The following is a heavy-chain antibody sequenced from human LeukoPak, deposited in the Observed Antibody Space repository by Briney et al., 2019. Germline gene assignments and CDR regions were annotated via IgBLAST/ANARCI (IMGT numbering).Heavy chain of an antibody. Sequence: GGSPRLSCAASGFTFSDYYMSWIRQAPGKGLGWVSYISSSGSTIYYADSVKGRSTISRDNAKNSLYLQMNSLRAEDTAVYYCARRAKGIREFDPWGQGTLVTVSS. D-gene: IGHD3-3*02. CDR3: ARRAKGIREFDP. V-gene: IGHV3-11*01. CDR1: GFTFSDYY. J-gene: IGHJ5*02. CDR2: ISSSGSTI.